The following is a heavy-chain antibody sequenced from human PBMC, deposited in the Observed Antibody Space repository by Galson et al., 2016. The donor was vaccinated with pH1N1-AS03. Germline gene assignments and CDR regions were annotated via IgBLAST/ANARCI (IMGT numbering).Heavy chain of an antibody. CDR2: IDWDDDK. D-gene: IGHD5-18*01. V-gene: IGHV2-70*04. CDR3: ARIRGYSYYFDY. J-gene: IGHJ4*02. Sequence: PALVKPTQTLTLTCTFSGFSLSTIGMRVNWVRQPPGKALEWLARIDWDDDKDYSTSLKTRLTISQDTSKNQVVLTMTNMDPVDTATHYCARIRGYSYYFDYWGQGTLVTVSS. CDR1: GFSLSTIGMR.